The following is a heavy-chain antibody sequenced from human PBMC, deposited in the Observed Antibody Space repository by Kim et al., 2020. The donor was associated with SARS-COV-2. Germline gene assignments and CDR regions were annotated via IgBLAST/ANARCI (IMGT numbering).Heavy chain of an antibody. CDR3: ASDLELLWFGEPQTVHVGY. V-gene: IGHV1-2*06. CDR1: GYTFTGYY. D-gene: IGHD3-10*01. Sequence: ASVKVSCKASGYTFTGYYMHWLRQAPGQGLEWMGRINPNSGGTKSAQKFQGRVTMTRDTSISTAYMELSRLRFDDTAVYYCASDLELLWFGEPQTVHVGYWGQGTLVTVSS. J-gene: IGHJ4*02. CDR2: INPNSGGT.